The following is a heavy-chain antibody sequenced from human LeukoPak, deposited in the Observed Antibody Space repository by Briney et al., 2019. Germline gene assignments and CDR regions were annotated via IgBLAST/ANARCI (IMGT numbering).Heavy chain of an antibody. Sequence: SETLSLTCTVSGGSISSSSYYWGWIRQPPGKGLEWIGSIYYSGSTYYNPSLKSRVTISVDTSKNQFSLKLSSVTAADTAVYYCARSQTRYYDSSGQHDYWGQGTLVTVSS. D-gene: IGHD3-22*01. CDR1: GGSISSSSYY. V-gene: IGHV4-39*07. CDR2: IYYSGST. J-gene: IGHJ4*02. CDR3: ARSQTRYYDSSGQHDY.